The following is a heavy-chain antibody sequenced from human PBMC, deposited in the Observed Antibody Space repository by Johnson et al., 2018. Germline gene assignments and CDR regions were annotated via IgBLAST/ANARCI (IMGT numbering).Heavy chain of an antibody. V-gene: IGHV4-59*01. CDR2: IYYNGNT. J-gene: IGHJ6*02. D-gene: IGHD2-21*02. CDR1: GGSISNYH. Sequence: QVQLQESGPGLVKASETLSLTCPVSGGSISNYHWNWVRQPPGMALEWIGYIYYNGNTKYNPPLERRATISIDTSKNQFSLKLNSVTAADTDLYYCAKDHCGGDCSSYYYYGMDVWGQGTTVTVSS. CDR3: AKDHCGGDCSSYYYYGMDV.